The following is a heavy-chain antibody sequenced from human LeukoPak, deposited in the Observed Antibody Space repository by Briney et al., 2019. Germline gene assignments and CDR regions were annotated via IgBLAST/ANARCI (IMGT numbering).Heavy chain of an antibody. CDR3: ARGGVSLTFDY. D-gene: IGHD2-8*01. V-gene: IGHV4-34*01. CDR2: INHSGST. CDR1: GGSFSGCY. Sequence: SETLSLTCAVYGGSFSGCYWSWIRQPPGKGLEWIGEINHSGSTNYNPSLKSRVTISVDTSKNQFSLELSSVTAADTAVYYCARGGVSLTFDYWGQGTLVTVSS. J-gene: IGHJ4*02.